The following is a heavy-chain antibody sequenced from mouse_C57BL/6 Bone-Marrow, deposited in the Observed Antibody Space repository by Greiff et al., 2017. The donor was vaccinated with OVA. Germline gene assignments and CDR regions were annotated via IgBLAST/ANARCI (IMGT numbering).Heavy chain of an antibody. D-gene: IGHD1-1*01. J-gene: IGHJ4*01. Sequence: DVHLVESGGGLVKPGGSLKLSCEASGFTFSDYGMHWVRQAPEKGLEWVAYISSGSSSIYYADTVKGRFTISRDNAKNTLFLQMTSLRSEDTSMYYYASNGSSSYYYAMDFWGQGTSVTVSS. CDR3: ASNGSSSYYYAMDF. V-gene: IGHV5-17*01. CDR2: ISSGSSSI. CDR1: GFTFSDYG.